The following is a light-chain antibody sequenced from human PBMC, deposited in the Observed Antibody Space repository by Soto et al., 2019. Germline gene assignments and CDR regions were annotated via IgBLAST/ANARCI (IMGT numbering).Light chain of an antibody. CDR1: QSVSTN. V-gene: IGKV3-15*01. CDR2: AAS. J-gene: IGKJ3*01. Sequence: EIVVTQSPGILSVSPGDRATLSCRARQSVSTNLAWYQQKPGQAPTLLIYAASTRATGIPARFTGSGSGTDFTITISSLQSEDFAVYYCQEYSKWPLFTFGPGTRVDIK. CDR3: QEYSKWPLFT.